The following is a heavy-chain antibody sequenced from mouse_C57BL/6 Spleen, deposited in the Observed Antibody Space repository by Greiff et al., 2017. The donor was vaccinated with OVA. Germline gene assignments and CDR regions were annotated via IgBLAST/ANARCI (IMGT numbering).Heavy chain of an antibody. CDR1: GFTFSDYY. Sequence: EVKLVESEGGLVQPGSSMKLSCTASGFTFSDYYMAWVRQVPEKGLEWVANINYDGSSPYYLDSLKSRFIISRDNAKNILYLQMSSLKSEDTATYYCARDRGTVVATGYFDVWGTGTTVTVSS. D-gene: IGHD1-1*01. CDR3: ARDRGTVVATGYFDV. V-gene: IGHV5-16*01. J-gene: IGHJ1*03. CDR2: INYDGSSP.